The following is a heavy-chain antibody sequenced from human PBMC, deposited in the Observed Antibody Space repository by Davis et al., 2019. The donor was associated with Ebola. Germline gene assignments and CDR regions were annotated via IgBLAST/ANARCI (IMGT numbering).Heavy chain of an antibody. D-gene: IGHD3-3*01. CDR2: ISGSGGST. CDR3: ARESGYDFWSGYTFDY. CDR1: GFTFSSYA. Sequence: GESLKISCAASGFTFSSYAMSWVRQAPGKGLEWVSAISGSGGSTYYADSVKGRFTISRDNSKNTLYLQMNSLRAEDTAVYYCARESGYDFWSGYTFDYWGQGTLVTVSS. J-gene: IGHJ4*02. V-gene: IGHV3-23*01.